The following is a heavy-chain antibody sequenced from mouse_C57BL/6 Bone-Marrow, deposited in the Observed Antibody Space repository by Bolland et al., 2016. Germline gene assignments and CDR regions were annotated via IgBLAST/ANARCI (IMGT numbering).Heavy chain of an antibody. D-gene: IGHD2-12*01. V-gene: IGHV1-69*01. CDR3: AIRRRDLDY. J-gene: IGHJ2*01. Sequence: DSYTNYNQKFKGKSTLTVDKSSSTAYMQLSSLTSEDSAVYYCAIRRRDLDYWGQGTT. CDR2: DSYT.